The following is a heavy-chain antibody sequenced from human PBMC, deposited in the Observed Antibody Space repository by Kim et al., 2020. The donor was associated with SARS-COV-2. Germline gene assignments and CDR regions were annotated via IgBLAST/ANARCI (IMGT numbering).Heavy chain of an antibody. CDR1: GFTFDDYA. D-gene: IGHD3-16*01. J-gene: IGHJ4*02. CDR3: AKEKSNDYIWGSYYEGPN. Sequence: GGSLRLSCAASGFTFDDYAMHWVRQAPGKGLEWVSLISGDGGSTYYADSVKGRFTISRDNSKNSLYLQMNSLRTEDTALYYCAKEKSNDYIWGSYYEGPNWGQGTLVTVSS. V-gene: IGHV3-43*02. CDR2: ISGDGGST.